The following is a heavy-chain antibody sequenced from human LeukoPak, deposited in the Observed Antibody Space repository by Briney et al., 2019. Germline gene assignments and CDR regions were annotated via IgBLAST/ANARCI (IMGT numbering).Heavy chain of an antibody. CDR1: GFTFNKYW. J-gene: IGHJ1*01. V-gene: IGHV3-7*01. CDR3: ARDPGSSGYSQY. CDR2: IKEDGSVR. D-gene: IGHD6-19*01. Sequence: PGGSLRLSCATSGFTFNKYWMNWVRQAPGKGLEWVANIKEDGSVRHYVDSVEGRFTISRDNAKNSLYLQMDSLRDEDTAVYYCARDPGSSGYSQYWGQGTLVIVSS.